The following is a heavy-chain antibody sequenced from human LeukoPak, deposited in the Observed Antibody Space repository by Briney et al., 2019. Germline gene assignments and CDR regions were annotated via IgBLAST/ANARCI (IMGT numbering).Heavy chain of an antibody. CDR2: IRREGYGGTT. CDR3: TRDHDFWRGPLDV. V-gene: IGHV3-49*03. CDR1: GFNFGDYS. J-gene: IGHJ6*04. Sequence: GRSLTLSCTASGFNFGDYSLSWFRQAPGGGLEWVAFIRREGYGGTTEYAASVKGRFTISRDDSKSIAYLQMNSLKTEDTGVYYCTRDHDFWRGPLDVWGKGTTVTVSS. D-gene: IGHD3-3*01.